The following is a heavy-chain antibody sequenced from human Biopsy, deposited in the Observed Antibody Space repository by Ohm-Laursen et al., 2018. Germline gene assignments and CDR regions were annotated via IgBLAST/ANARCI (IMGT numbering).Heavy chain of an antibody. CDR2: INPHSGTT. CDR3: AKGQDLRGGAEYFQH. CDR1: GYTFTGQY. Sequence: SSVKVSCKASGYTFTGQYLHWVRQVPGQGLEWMGWINPHSGTTKIAQDFQGRVTMTRDTSITTAYMELRRLRSDDTAVYYCAKGQDLRGGAEYFQHWGQGALVTVSS. J-gene: IGHJ1*01. V-gene: IGHV1-2*02. D-gene: IGHD2-15*01.